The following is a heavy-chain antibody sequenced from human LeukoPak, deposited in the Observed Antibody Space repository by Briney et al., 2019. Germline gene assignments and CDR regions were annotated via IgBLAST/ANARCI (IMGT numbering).Heavy chain of an antibody. J-gene: IGHJ5*02. D-gene: IGHD2-2*02. Sequence: SVKVSCKASGGTFSSYAINWVRQAPGQGLEWMGRIIPILGRPNYAQKFQGRVTISADESTSTVYMELNSLRIEDTAVYYCASVASRCTTSSCYTSWEWLDPWGQGTLITVSS. CDR1: GGTFSSYA. V-gene: IGHV1-69*11. CDR3: ASVASRCTTSSCYTSWEWLDP. CDR2: IIPILGRP.